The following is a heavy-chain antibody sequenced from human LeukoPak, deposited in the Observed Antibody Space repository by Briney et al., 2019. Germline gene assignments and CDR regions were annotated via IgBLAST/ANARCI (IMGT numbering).Heavy chain of an antibody. CDR3: ANYYYDSSGYLIDY. V-gene: IGHV1-69*04. D-gene: IGHD3-22*01. CDR1: GGTFSSYA. Sequence: ASVKVSCKASGGTFSSYAISWVRQAPGQGLEWMGRIIPILGITNYAQKFQGRVTITADKSTSTAYMELSSLRSEDTAVYYCANYYYDSSGYLIDYWGQGTLVTVSS. J-gene: IGHJ4*02. CDR2: IIPILGIT.